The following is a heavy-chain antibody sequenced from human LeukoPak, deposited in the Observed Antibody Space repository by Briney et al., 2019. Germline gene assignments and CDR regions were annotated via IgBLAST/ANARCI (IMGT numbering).Heavy chain of an antibody. D-gene: IGHD3-3*01. CDR1: GYTFTGYY. CDR3: ARTGLRFLTYYYMDV. J-gene: IGHJ6*03. Sequence: ASVKIFCKASGYTFTGYYMHWLRQAPGQGLEWMGWINPNSGGTNYAQKFQGRVTMTRDTSISTAYMELSRLRSDDTAVYYCARTGLRFLTYYYMDVWGKGTTVTVSS. CDR2: INPNSGGT. V-gene: IGHV1-2*02.